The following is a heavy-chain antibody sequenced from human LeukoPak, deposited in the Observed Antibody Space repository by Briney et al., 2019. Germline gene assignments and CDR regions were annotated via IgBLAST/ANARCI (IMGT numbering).Heavy chain of an antibody. CDR3: AKEDYSSSWYALDY. CDR1: GFTFDDYA. CDR2: ISGDGGSI. J-gene: IGHJ4*02. Sequence: GGSLRLSCAASGFTFDDYAIYWVRQGPGKGLEWVSLISGDGGSIYYADSVKGRFTISRDNSKNSLYLQMNSLRTEDTALYYCAKEDYSSSWYALDYWGQVTLVTVSS. V-gene: IGHV3-43*02. D-gene: IGHD6-13*01.